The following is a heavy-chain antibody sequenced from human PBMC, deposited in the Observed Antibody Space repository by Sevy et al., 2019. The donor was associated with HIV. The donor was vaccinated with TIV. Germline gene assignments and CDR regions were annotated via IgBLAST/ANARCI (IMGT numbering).Heavy chain of an antibody. Sequence: ASVKVSCKASGYSFSDSGYYVHWVRQAPGQGLEWMGWINPKSGATKYAQKFQGRVTMTRDTSVSTANMELPRLTSDDTAVYYCARESYDFWTGPVDYDYGMDVWGQGTTVTVSS. D-gene: IGHD3-3*01. CDR2: INPKSGAT. CDR3: ARESYDFWTGPVDYDYGMDV. J-gene: IGHJ6*02. CDR1: GYSFSDSGYY. V-gene: IGHV1-2*02.